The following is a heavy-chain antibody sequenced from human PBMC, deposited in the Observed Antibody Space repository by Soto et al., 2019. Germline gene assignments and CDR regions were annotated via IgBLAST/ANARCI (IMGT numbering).Heavy chain of an antibody. D-gene: IGHD4-4*01. V-gene: IGHV3-23*01. Sequence: EVQLLESGGRLVQPGGSLRLSCAASGFTFNAYAMTWVRQAPGKGLEWVSAIGGSGGNRYYADSVRGRFTISRDNSKDTVDLQMNSLRVEDTAVYYCARVASDYINSVDNWGQGILVTVSS. J-gene: IGHJ4*02. CDR1: GFTFNAYA. CDR2: IGGSGGNR. CDR3: ARVASDYINSVDN.